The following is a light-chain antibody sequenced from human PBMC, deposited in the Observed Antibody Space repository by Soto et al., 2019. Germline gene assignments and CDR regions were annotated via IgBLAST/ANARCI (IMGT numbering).Light chain of an antibody. Sequence: EIVLTQSPGTRSLSPGERATLSCRASQSVSYNYLAWYQQKPGQAPRLLLHGASSKATGIPDMFSGSGTRTDLTLTFSRLAPEDFAVYVCQQYGSSPRTFGQGTKVEIK. CDR1: QSVSYNY. CDR2: GAS. CDR3: QQYGSSPRT. V-gene: IGKV3-20*01. J-gene: IGKJ1*01.